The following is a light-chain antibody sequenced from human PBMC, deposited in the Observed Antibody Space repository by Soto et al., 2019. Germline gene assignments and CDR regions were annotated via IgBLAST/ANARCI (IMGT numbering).Light chain of an antibody. Sequence: EIVMTQSPGTLSVSPGERATLSCRASQSVSSNLAWYQQKPGQAPRLLIYSVSTRATGIPARFSGSESGTEFTLTISSLQSEDFAIYYCQQYDNWPRTFGQGTKVEVK. J-gene: IGKJ1*01. CDR2: SVS. V-gene: IGKV3-15*01. CDR3: QQYDNWPRT. CDR1: QSVSSN.